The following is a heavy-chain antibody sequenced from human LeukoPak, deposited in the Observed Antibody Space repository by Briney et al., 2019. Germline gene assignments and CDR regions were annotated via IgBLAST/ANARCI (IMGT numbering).Heavy chain of an antibody. CDR2: IDGGGSST. J-gene: IGHJ4*01. Sequence: GGSLRLSCVASGFTFSNHWMHWVRQVPGKGLVWVSRIDGGGSSTSYADSVKGRFSISRDNGENTLYLQMNSLRIEDTAVYYCARGPGSSGGAYVGDYWGHGTLVTVSS. D-gene: IGHD3-22*01. V-gene: IGHV3-74*01. CDR3: ARGPGSSGGAYVGDY. CDR1: GFTFSNHW.